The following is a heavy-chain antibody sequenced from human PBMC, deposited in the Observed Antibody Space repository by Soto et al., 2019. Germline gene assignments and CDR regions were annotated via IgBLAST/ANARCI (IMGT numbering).Heavy chain of an antibody. CDR3: ARDYEYWSGYYKGFDY. D-gene: IGHD3-3*01. Sequence: EVQLVESGGGLVQPGGSLRLSCAAAGFTFSSYSMNWVRQAPGKGLEWVSYISSSSSSIYYADSVKGRFTISRDNAKNSLYLQMNSLRDEDTAVYDCARDYEYWSGYYKGFDYWGQGTLVTVSS. J-gene: IGHJ4*02. V-gene: IGHV3-48*02. CDR1: GFTFSSYS. CDR2: ISSSSSSI.